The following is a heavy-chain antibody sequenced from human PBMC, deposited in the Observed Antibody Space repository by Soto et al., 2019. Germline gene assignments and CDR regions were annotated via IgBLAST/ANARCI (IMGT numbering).Heavy chain of an antibody. V-gene: IGHV4-39*01. Sequence: SETLSLTCTVSGGSIISSSYCLFWIGQPPWNGLELIGSIYYSGSTYYNPSLKSRVTISVDTSKNQFSLKLSSVTAADTAVYYCARLGYSSSWYYYYYGMDVWGQGTTVTVSS. J-gene: IGHJ6*02. CDR1: GGSIISSSYC. CDR3: ARLGYSSSWYYYYYGMDV. D-gene: IGHD6-13*01. CDR2: IYYSGST.